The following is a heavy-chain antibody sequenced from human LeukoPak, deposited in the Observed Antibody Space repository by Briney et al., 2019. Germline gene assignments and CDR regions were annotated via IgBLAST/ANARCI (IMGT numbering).Heavy chain of an antibody. J-gene: IGHJ5*02. CDR3: ARSMVQGNWFDP. Sequence: GSSVKVSCKASGGTFSSYAISGVRQAPGQGLEWMGGIIPIFGTANYAQKFQGRVTITADESTSTAYMELSSLRSEDTAVYYCARSMVQGNWFDPWGQGNLVTVSS. CDR1: GGTFSSYA. D-gene: IGHD3-10*01. CDR2: IIPIFGTA. V-gene: IGHV1-69*01.